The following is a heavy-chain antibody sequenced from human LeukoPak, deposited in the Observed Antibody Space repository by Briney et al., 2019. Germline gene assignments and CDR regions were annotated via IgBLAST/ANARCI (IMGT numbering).Heavy chain of an antibody. V-gene: IGHV1-8*03. CDR3: ATVGYSSSSYYFDY. CDR1: GYTFTNYD. J-gene: IGHJ4*02. Sequence: ASVKVSCKASGYTFTNYDINWMRQATGQEPEWMGYINPNSGNTGYAQEFQGRVTLTRDTSISTAYMELSSLRSEDTAVYYCATVGYSSSSYYFDYWGQGTLVTVSS. D-gene: IGHD6-6*01. CDR2: INPNSGNT.